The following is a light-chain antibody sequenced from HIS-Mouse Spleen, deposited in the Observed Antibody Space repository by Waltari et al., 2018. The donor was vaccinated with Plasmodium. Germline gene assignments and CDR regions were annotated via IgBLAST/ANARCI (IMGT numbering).Light chain of an antibody. Sequence: EIVLTQSPATLSLSPAERATLSCRASQSVSSYLAWYQQNPGQAPRLLIYDASNRATGIPARFSGSGSGTDFTLTISSLEPEDFAVYYCQQYDNLPPYTFGQGTKLEIK. V-gene: IGKV3-11*01. CDR2: DAS. CDR1: QSVSSY. CDR3: QQYDNLPPYT. J-gene: IGKJ2*01.